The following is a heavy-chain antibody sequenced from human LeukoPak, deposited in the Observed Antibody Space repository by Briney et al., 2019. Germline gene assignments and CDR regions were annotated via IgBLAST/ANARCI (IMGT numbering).Heavy chain of an antibody. CDR3: TTAARDFSTLNYYYYYMDV. CDR1: GFTFSNAW. V-gene: IGHV3-15*01. CDR2: IKSKTDGGTT. D-gene: IGHD3-3*01. J-gene: IGHJ6*03. Sequence: GGSLRLSCAASGFTFSNAWMSWVRQAPGKGLEWVGRIKSKTDGGTTDYAAPVKGRFTISRDDSKNTLYLQMNSLKTEDTAVYYCTTAARDFSTLNYYYYYMDVWGKGTTVTVSS.